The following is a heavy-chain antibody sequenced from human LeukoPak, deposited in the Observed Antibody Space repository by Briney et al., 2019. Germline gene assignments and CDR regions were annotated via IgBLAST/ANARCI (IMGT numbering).Heavy chain of an antibody. CDR2: IYSGGST. CDR3: GRGGSIPGLAVAGRGDY. D-gene: IGHD6-19*01. CDR1: GFPDRSNY. J-gene: IGHJ4*02. Sequence: GGSLSLPCAVSGFPDRSNYMSWVRQAPGEGLEWVSLIYSGGSTYHPDSVKGRFPLSSGNSKNTLYLPMDSLRAEDTAVYYCGRGGSIPGLAVAGRGDYWGQGTLVTVSS. V-gene: IGHV3-66*01.